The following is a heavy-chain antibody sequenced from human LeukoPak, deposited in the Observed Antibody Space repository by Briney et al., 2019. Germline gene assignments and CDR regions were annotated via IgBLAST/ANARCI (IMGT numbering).Heavy chain of an antibody. D-gene: IGHD3-10*01. V-gene: IGHV3-30-3*01. J-gene: IGHJ4*02. CDR2: ISYDGSNK. Sequence: PGRSLRLSCAASGFTFSSYAMHWVRQAPGKGLEWVAVISYDGSNKYYADSVKGRFTISRDNSKNTLYLQMNSLRAEDTAVYYCARDVGRRGARGNFDYWGQGTLVTVSS. CDR1: GFTFSSYA. CDR3: ARDVGRRGARGNFDY.